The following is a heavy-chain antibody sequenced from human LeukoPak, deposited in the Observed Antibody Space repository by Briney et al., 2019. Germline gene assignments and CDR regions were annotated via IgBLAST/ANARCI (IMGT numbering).Heavy chain of an antibody. CDR1: GYTFTSYG. CDR2: ISAYNGNT. V-gene: IGHV1-18*01. CDR3: ARAAGGVGATTFLDY. D-gene: IGHD1-26*01. J-gene: IGHJ4*02. Sequence: ASVKVSCKASGYTFTSYGISWVRQAPGQGLEWMGWISAYNGNTNYAQKLQGRVTMTTDTSTSTAYMELRSLRSDDTAVYYCARAAGGVGATTFLDYWGQGTLVTVSS.